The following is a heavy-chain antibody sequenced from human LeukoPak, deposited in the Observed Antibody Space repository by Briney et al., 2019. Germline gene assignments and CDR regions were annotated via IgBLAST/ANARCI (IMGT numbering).Heavy chain of an antibody. Sequence: GGSLRLSCAASGFTFSSYAMHWVRQAPGKGLEWVAVISYDGSNKYYADSVKGRFTISRDNSKNTLYLQMNSLRAEDTAVYYCARGVTMIVVVPLVGSDYWGQGTLVTVSS. V-gene: IGHV3-30*04. CDR2: ISYDGSNK. D-gene: IGHD3-22*01. J-gene: IGHJ4*02. CDR3: ARGVTMIVVVPLVGSDY. CDR1: GFTFSSYA.